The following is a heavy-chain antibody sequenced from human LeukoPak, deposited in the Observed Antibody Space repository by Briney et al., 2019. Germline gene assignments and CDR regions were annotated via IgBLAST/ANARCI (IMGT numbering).Heavy chain of an antibody. D-gene: IGHD3-22*01. CDR2: IKQDGCEK. CDR3: ARLSPVTMIVVSYWYFDL. V-gene: IGHV3-7*01. Sequence: GGSLRLSCAASGFTFNNYWMTWVRQAPGKGLEWVANIKQDGCEKYYVDSVKGRFTISRDNAKNSLYLQMNSLRVEDTAVYYCARLSPVTMIVVSYWYFDLWGRGTLVTVSS. CDR1: GFTFNNYW. J-gene: IGHJ2*01.